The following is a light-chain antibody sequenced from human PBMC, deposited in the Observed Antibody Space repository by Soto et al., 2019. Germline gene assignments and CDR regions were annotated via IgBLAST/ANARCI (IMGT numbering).Light chain of an antibody. CDR2: SNN. V-gene: IGLV1-44*01. CDR1: SSNIGSNT. J-gene: IGLJ2*01. CDR3: AAWDDSLNGLVV. Sequence: QSVLTQPPSASGTPGQRVTISCSGSSSNIGSNTVNWYQQLPGTAPKLLIYSNNQRPSGVPDRFSGSKSGTSASLAISGLQSEDEADYYSAAWDDSLNGLVVFGGGTKLTVL.